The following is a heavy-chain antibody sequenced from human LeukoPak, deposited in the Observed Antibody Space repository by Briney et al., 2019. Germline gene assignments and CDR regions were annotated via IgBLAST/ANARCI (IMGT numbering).Heavy chain of an antibody. Sequence: GGSLRLSCAASGFTFSSNYMRWVRQAPGKGLEWVSVIYSGGSTYYADSVKGRFSISRDNSKNTVYLQMDSLRAEDTAVYYCARSCIGVAGCWGQGTLVTVSS. CDR1: GFTFSSNY. J-gene: IGHJ4*02. D-gene: IGHD6-19*01. CDR2: IYSGGST. CDR3: ARSCIGVAGC. V-gene: IGHV3-66*01.